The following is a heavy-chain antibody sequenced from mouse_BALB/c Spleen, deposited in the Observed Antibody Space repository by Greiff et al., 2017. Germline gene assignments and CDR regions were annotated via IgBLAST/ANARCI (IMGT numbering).Heavy chain of an antibody. CDR2: ISSGSSTI. V-gene: IGHV5-17*02. D-gene: IGHD1-2*01. CDR3: ARGYGYKGGYFDY. Sequence: EVKLVESGGGLVQPGGSRKLSCAASGFTFSSFGMHWVRQAPETGLEWVAYISSGSSTIYYADTVKGRFTISRDNPKNTLFLQMTSLRSEDTAMYYCARGYGYKGGYFDYWGQGTTLTVSS. CDR1: GFTFSSFG. J-gene: IGHJ2*01.